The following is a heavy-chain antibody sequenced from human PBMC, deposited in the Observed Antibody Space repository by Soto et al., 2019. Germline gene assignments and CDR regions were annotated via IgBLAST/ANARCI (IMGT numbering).Heavy chain of an antibody. CDR1: GYTFDNYW. J-gene: IGHJ6*02. V-gene: IGHV5-51*01. CDR3: VRYRSRDYYYGMDV. Sequence: PGESLKISCKASGYTFDNYWIGWVRQMPGKGLEWTAIIYPGDSDRRYSPSFQGQVTISADQSISTAYLQWSSLKASDAANYYCVRYRSRDYYYGMDVWGQGTTVTVSS. D-gene: IGHD1-26*01. CDR2: IYPGDSDR.